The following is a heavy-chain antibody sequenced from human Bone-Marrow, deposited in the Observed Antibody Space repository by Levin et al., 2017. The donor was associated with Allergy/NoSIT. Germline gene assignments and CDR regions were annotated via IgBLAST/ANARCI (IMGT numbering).Heavy chain of an antibody. V-gene: IGHV3-23*01. D-gene: IGHD6-19*01. CDR2: ITVSGDKK. CDR1: GLTFSNSA. J-gene: IGHJ4*02. Sequence: GGSLRLSCVVSGLTFSNSAMSWVRQAPGKGLEWVSSITVSGDKKYYGDSEKGRFTISRDNSKNTLDLQMNSLRAEDTAIYYCARGGWFRDYWGQGTLVIVSS. CDR3: ARGGWFRDY.